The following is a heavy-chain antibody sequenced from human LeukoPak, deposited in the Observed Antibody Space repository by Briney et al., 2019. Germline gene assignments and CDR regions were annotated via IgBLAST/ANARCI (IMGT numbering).Heavy chain of an antibody. V-gene: IGHV5-51*01. CDR1: GYSFTNYW. CDR3: ARRGGSSEEYDD. J-gene: IGHJ4*02. CDR2: IYPGDSDT. Sequence: GESLKISCKGFGYSFTNYWIGWVRQMPGKGLEWMGIIYPGDSDTRYSPSFQGQVTISVDKSINTAYLQWSSLKGSDTAMYYCARRGGSSEEYDDWGQGTLVTVFS. D-gene: IGHD1-26*01.